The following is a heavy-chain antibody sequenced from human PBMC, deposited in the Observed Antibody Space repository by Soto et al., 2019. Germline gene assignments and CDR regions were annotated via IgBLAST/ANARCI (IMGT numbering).Heavy chain of an antibody. D-gene: IGHD6-19*01. CDR1: GGTFNSYA. CDR2: IIPLFGKV. J-gene: IGHJ4*02. CDR3: ARLTVGGNSFDY. V-gene: IGHV1-69*12. Sequence: QVQLVQSGAEVKKPGSSVKVSCKASGGTFNSYAFNWVRQAPGQGLEWMGGIIPLFGKVNNAQKVQGRITRTADESTTTAYMELTSLRSEDTAMYYCARLTVGGNSFDYWCQGTLVTVSS.